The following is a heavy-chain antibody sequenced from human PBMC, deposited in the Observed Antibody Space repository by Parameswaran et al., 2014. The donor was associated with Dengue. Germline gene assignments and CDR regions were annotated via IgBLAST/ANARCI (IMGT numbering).Heavy chain of an antibody. V-gene: IGHV3-33*01. CDR3: ARELDSSGDY. CDR2: IWYDGSNK. Sequence: WIRQPPGKGLEWVAVIWYDGSNKYYADSVKGRFTISRDNSKNTLYLQMNSLRAEDTAVYYCARELDSSGDYWGQGTLVTVSS. D-gene: IGHD6-6*01. J-gene: IGHJ4*02.